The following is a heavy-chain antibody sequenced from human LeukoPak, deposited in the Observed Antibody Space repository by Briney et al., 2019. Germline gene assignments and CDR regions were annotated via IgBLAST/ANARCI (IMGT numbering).Heavy chain of an antibody. Sequence: SETLSLTCTVSGCSISSSSYYWGWIRQPPGKGLEWIGSIYYSGSTYYNPSLKSRVTISVDTSKNQFSLKLSSVTAADTAVYYCARHCYYGSGSYYNLGWFDPWGQGTLVTVSS. CDR1: GCSISSSSYY. CDR2: IYYSGST. CDR3: ARHCYYGSGSYYNLGWFDP. J-gene: IGHJ5*02. D-gene: IGHD3-10*01. V-gene: IGHV4-39*01.